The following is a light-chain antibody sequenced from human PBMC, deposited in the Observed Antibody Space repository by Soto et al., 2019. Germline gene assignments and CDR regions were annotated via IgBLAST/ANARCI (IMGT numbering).Light chain of an antibody. J-gene: IGLJ1*01. CDR1: SSDVGGSNY. CDR2: DVS. Sequence: QSVLTQPASVSGSPGQSITISCTGTSSDVGGSNYVSWYQQLPGKAPKLMIYDVSDRPSGVSNRFSGSKSGTSASLAISGLQSEDEADYYCAAWDDSLNAYVFGTGTKVTVL. CDR3: AAWDDSLNAYV. V-gene: IGLV2-14*01.